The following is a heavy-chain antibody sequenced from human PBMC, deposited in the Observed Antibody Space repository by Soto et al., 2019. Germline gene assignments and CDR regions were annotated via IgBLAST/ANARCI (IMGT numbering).Heavy chain of an antibody. CDR2: INHSGST. CDR3: ARGPYCSGGSCYSKWFVP. Sequence: SETLSLTCAVYGGSFSGYYWSWIRQPPGKGLEWIGEINHSGSTNYNPSLKSRVTISVDTSKNQFSLKLSSVTAADTAVYYCARGPYCSGGSCYSKWFVPSGQGPLVTVSS. D-gene: IGHD2-15*01. V-gene: IGHV4-34*01. CDR1: GGSFSGYY. J-gene: IGHJ5*02.